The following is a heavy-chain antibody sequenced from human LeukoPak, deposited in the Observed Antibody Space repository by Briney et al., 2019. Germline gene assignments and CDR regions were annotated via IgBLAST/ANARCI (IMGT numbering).Heavy chain of an antibody. D-gene: IGHD2-8*01. V-gene: IGHV3-21*04. J-gene: IGHJ4*02. Sequence: PGGSLRLSCAASGFTFSSYSMNWVRQAPGKGLEWVSSISSSSSYIYYADSVKGRFTISRDNAKNSLYLQMNSLRAEDTAVYFCARERSCPHGECFSYFDSWGQGILVTVSS. CDR1: GFTFSSYS. CDR2: ISSSSSYI. CDR3: ARERSCPHGECFSYFDS.